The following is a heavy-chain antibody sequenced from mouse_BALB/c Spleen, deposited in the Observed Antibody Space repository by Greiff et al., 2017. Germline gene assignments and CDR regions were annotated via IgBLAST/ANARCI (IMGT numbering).Heavy chain of an antibody. D-gene: IGHD2-4*01. CDR3: ARGDYDYGPFAY. CDR1: EYEFPSHD. J-gene: IGHJ3*01. V-gene: IGHV5-2*01. Sequence: EVQVVESGGGLVQPGESLKLSCESNEYEFPSHDMSWVRKTPEKRLELVAAINSDGGSTYYPDTMERRFIIARDNTKKTLYLQMSSLRSEDTALYYCARGDYDYGPFAYWGQGTLVTVSA. CDR2: INSDGGST.